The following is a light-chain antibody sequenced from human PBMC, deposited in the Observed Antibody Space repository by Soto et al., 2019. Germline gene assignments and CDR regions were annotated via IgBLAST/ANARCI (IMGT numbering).Light chain of an antibody. Sequence: DIRMTQSPSTLSASVGDRVTITCRASQSISSWFAWYQQKPGKAPKLLIYKASSLESGVPSRVSGSGSGTEVTLTISSLQPDDFATYYCQQYDSSPWTFGQGTKVEIK. CDR1: QSISSW. J-gene: IGKJ1*01. CDR2: KAS. CDR3: QQYDSSPWT. V-gene: IGKV1-5*03.